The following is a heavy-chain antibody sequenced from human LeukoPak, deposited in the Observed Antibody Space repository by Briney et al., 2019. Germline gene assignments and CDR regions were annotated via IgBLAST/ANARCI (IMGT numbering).Heavy chain of an antibody. J-gene: IGHJ4*02. D-gene: IGHD6-13*01. Sequence: GGSLRLSCAASAFTFSDAWMRWVRQAPGKGLEWVVRIRSKPASGTADYAAPVTGRFTISREHSKNTLYLLMNSLKIEDTAVYYCTPLDSSSWYSYSSYWGQGTLVTVSS. CDR3: TPLDSSSWYSYSSY. CDR1: AFTFSDAW. CDR2: IRSKPASGTA. V-gene: IGHV3-15*01.